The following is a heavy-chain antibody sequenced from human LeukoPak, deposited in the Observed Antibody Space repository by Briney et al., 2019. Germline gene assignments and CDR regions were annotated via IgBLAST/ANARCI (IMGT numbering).Heavy chain of an antibody. J-gene: IGHJ4*02. CDR2: IYYSGST. D-gene: IGHD3-3*01. CDR3: ARRSGWSIDY. Sequence: SETLSLTCTVSGGSISSYYWIWIRQPPGKGLEWIGYIYYSGSTNYNPSLKSRVTMSVDTSKNQFSLKLSSVTAADTAVYYCARRSGWSIDYWGQGTLVTVSS. CDR1: GGSISSYY. V-gene: IGHV4-59*08.